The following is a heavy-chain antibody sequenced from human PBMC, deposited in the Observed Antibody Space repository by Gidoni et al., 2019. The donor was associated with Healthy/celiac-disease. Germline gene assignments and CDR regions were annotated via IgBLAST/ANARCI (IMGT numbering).Heavy chain of an antibody. CDR3: AHSSYYYGSGSYSLFDY. CDR2: IYWDDDK. V-gene: IGHV2-5*02. Sequence: QITLKESGPTLVKPTQTLTLTCTFSGFSLSTSGVGVGWLRQPPGKALEWLALIYWDDDKRYSPSLKSRLTITKDTSKNQVVLTMTNMDPVDTATYYCAHSSYYYGSGSYSLFDYWGQGTLVTVSS. J-gene: IGHJ4*02. CDR1: GFSLSTSGVG. D-gene: IGHD3-10*01.